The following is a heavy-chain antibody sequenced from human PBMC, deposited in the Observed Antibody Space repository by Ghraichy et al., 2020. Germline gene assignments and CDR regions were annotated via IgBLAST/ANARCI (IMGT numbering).Heavy chain of an antibody. Sequence: GESLNISCAASGFTFSSYAMHWVRQAPGKGLEWMAVISYDGNDKYYADSVKGRFTISRDNSKNTLYLQMNSLRAEDTAVYYCARAGSVIHYGMDVWGQGTTVTVSS. CDR3: ARAGSVIHYGMDV. CDR2: ISYDGNDK. V-gene: IGHV3-30*04. D-gene: IGHD4-11*01. CDR1: GFTFSSYA. J-gene: IGHJ6*02.